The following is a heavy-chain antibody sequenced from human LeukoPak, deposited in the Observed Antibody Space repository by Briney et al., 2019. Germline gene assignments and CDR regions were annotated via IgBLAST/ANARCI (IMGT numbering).Heavy chain of an antibody. CDR2: IKQDGSDG. D-gene: IGHD6-19*01. J-gene: IGHJ5*02. CDR1: GFTFSSHW. V-gene: IGHV3-7*01. CDR3: VKGSGHQYNWFDP. Sequence: PGGSLRLSCAASGFTFSSHWMSWVRQAPGKGLEWVANIKQDGSDGYYMDSVKGRFTISRDNAKNSLYLQMNSLRAEDTAVYYCVKGSGHQYNWFDPWGQGTLVTVSS.